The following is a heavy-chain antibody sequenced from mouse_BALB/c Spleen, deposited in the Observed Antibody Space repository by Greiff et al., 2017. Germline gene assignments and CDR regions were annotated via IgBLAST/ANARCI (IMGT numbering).Heavy chain of an antibody. Sequence: VQRVESGPGLVAPSQSLSITCTVSGFSLTSYGVHWVRQPPGKGLEWLGVIWAGGSTNYNSALMSRLSISKDNSKSQVFLKMNSLQTDDTAMYYCARDGYGYDFDVWGAGTTVTVSS. D-gene: IGHD1-2*01. CDR2: IWAGGST. CDR1: GFSLTSYG. CDR3: ARDGYGYDFDV. J-gene: IGHJ1*01. V-gene: IGHV2-9*02.